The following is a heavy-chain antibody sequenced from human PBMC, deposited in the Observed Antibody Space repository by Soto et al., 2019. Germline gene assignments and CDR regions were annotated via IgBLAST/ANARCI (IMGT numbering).Heavy chain of an antibody. J-gene: IGHJ5*02. V-gene: IGHV4-34*01. Sequence: QVQLRQWGAGLLKPSETLSLTCEVSGGSFSDYQWTWIRQSPEKGLEWIGEIRHNGDTNSKPSLRSRLTMSIDTSKNQFSLILSSVTSADTAVYFCAGGPDYGDYDAWGQGILVTVSS. CDR1: GGSFSDYQ. CDR2: IRHNGDT. D-gene: IGHD4-17*01. CDR3: AGGPDYGDYDA.